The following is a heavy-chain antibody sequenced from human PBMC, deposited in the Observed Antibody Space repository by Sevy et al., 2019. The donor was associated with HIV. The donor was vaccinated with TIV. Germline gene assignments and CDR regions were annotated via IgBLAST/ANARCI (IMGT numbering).Heavy chain of an antibody. J-gene: IGHJ6*02. V-gene: IGHV1-18*01. CDR3: ARDKSVQVIFGVVRYNYGMDV. CDR2: INTYNGNT. CDR1: GYTLSSYG. Sequence: ASVKVSCKASGYTLSSYGISWVRQAPGQGLEWMGWINTYNGNTKYAQKLQGRITMTTDTATSTADMEVRSLRSDDTAVYYCARDKSVQVIFGVVRYNYGMDVWGQGTTVTVSS. D-gene: IGHD3-3*01.